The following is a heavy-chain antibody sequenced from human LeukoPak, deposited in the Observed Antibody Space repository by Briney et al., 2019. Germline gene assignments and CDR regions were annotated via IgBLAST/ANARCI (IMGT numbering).Heavy chain of an antibody. CDR1: GGSISSSSYY. CDR2: IYYSGST. J-gene: IGHJ4*02. Sequence: SETLSLNCTVSGGSISSSSYYWGWIRQPPGKGLEWIGSIYYSGSTYYNPSLKSRVTISVDTSKNQFSLKLSSVTAADTAVYYCARHSRERSKMATTYFDYWGQGTLVTVSS. V-gene: IGHV4-39*01. D-gene: IGHD5-12*01. CDR3: ARHSRERSKMATTYFDY.